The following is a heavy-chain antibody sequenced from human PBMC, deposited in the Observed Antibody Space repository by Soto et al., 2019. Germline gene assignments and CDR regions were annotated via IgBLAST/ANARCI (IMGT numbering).Heavy chain of an antibody. Sequence: SETLSLTCAVSGGSISSGGYSWSWIRQPPGKGLEWIGYIYHSGSTYYNPSLKSRVTISVDRSKNQFSLKLSSVTAADTALYYCAKGFRVLAHYFDYWGQGTLVTVSS. V-gene: IGHV4-30-2*01. CDR2: IYHSGST. J-gene: IGHJ4*02. CDR1: GGSISSGGYS. D-gene: IGHD2-15*01. CDR3: AKGFRVLAHYFDY.